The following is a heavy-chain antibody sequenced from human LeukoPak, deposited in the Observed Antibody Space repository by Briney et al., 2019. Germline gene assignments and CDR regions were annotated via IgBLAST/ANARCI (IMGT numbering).Heavy chain of an antibody. J-gene: IGHJ4*02. CDR3: ARHGDYGDYGGAIDY. Sequence: SETLSLTCTVSGGSISSYYWSWIRQPPGKGLEWIGYIYYSGSTNYNPSLKSRVTISVDTSKNQFSLNLSSVTAADTAVYYCARHGDYGDYGGAIDYWGQGTLVTVSS. CDR2: IYYSGST. CDR1: GGSISSYY. D-gene: IGHD4-17*01. V-gene: IGHV4-59*08.